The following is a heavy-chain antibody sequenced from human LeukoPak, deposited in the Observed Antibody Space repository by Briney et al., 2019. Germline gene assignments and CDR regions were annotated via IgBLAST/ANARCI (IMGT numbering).Heavy chain of an antibody. D-gene: IGHD4-17*01. CDR3: AAYGEPPFDY. CDR1: GDSISSGSYY. V-gene: IGHV4-61*02. Sequence: SETLSLTCTVSGDSISSGSYYWSWIRQPAGKGLEWIGRIYSSGSSYYNPSLKSRVTISIDTSKNQFSLKLTSVTAADTAVYYCAAYGEPPFDYWGQGTLVTVSS. J-gene: IGHJ4*02. CDR2: IYSSGSS.